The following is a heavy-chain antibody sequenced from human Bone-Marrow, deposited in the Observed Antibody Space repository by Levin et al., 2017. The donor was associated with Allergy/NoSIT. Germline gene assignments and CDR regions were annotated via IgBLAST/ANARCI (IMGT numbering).Heavy chain of an antibody. CDR2: IFSGGST. V-gene: IGHV3-66*01. Sequence: GGSLRLSCEASGFTVSTNYMAWVRQAPGKGLEWVSVIFSGGSTYYADSVKGRFTISRDNSKNTLYLQMNRLRVEDTAIYYCSSSPGFSDYWGQGTQVTVSS. J-gene: IGHJ4*02. CDR3: SSSPGFSDY. CDR1: GFTVSTNY.